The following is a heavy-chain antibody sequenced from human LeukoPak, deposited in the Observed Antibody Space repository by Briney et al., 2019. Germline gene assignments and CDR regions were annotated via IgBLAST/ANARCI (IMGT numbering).Heavy chain of an antibody. CDR1: GGSVSSGNYH. J-gene: IGHJ4*02. CDR2: IYHSGST. V-gene: IGHV4-30-2*01. Sequence: PSQTLSLTCTVSGGSVSSGNYHWSWIRQPPGKGLEWIGYIYHSGSTYYNPSLKSRVTISVDRSKNQFSLKLNSVTAADTAVYYCARDSGGNSPFDFDYWGQGTLVTVSS. D-gene: IGHD4-23*01. CDR3: ARDSGGNSPFDFDY.